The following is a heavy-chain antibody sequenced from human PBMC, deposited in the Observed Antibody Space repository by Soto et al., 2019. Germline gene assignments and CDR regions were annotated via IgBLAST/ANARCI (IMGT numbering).Heavy chain of an antibody. CDR1: GGSISSSNW. D-gene: IGHD6-13*01. CDR3: AGSEAAGTSVDY. V-gene: IGHV4-4*02. CDR2: IYHSGST. Sequence: QVQLQESGPGLVKPSGTLSLTCAVSGGSISSSNWWSWVRQPPGKGLEWIGEIYHSGSTNYNPSLKRRVTTSVDKTENQFALKLSSVPAADTAVYYCAGSEAAGTSVDYWGQGTLVTVSS. J-gene: IGHJ4*02.